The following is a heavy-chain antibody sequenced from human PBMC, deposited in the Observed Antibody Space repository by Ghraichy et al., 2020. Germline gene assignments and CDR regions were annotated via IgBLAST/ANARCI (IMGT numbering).Heavy chain of an antibody. Sequence: SETLSLTCTVSGGSISSYYWSWIRQPPGKGLEWIGYIYYSGRTNYNPSLKSRVTISVDTSKNQFSLKLSSVTAADTAVYYCARDGPHYYGSGSPPLGYYGMDVWGQGTTVTVSS. V-gene: IGHV4-59*01. CDR2: IYYSGRT. CDR1: GGSISSYY. J-gene: IGHJ6*02. D-gene: IGHD3-10*01. CDR3: ARDGPHYYGSGSPPLGYYGMDV.